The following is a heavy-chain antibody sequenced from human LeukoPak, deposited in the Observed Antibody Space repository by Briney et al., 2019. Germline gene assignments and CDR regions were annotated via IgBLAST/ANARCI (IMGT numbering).Heavy chain of an antibody. CDR1: GYSISSGYY. CDR2: IYHSGST. V-gene: IGHV4-38-2*02. CDR3: ARERDIVVVPAAILPNWFDP. J-gene: IGHJ5*02. D-gene: IGHD2-2*02. Sequence: PSETLSLTCNVSGYSISSGYYWGWIRQPPGKGLEWIGNIYHSGSTYYNPSLKSRVTISVDTSKNQFSLKLSSVTAADTAVYYCARERDIVVVPAAILPNWFDPWGQGTLVTVSS.